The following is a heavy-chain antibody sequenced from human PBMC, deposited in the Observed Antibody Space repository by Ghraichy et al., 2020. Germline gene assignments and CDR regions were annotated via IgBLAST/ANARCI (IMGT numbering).Heavy chain of an antibody. CDR1: GGSVSSGSYY. CDR2: IYYSGST. V-gene: IGHV4-61*01. Sequence: SETLSLTCTVSGGSVSSGSYYWSWIRQPPGKGLEWIGYIYYSGSTNYNPSLKSRVTISVDTSKNQFSLKLSAVTAADTALYYCARESPRRGGDCSRGSCSHPFWYFDLWGSGTLVTVSS. J-gene: IGHJ2*01. CDR3: ARESPRRGGDCSRGSCSHPFWYFDL. D-gene: IGHD2-15*01.